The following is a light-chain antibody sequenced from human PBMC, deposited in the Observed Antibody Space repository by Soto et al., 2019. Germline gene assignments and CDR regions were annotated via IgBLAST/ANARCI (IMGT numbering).Light chain of an antibody. J-gene: IGLJ1*01. Sequence: QSALTQPASVSGSPGQSITISCTGTSSDVGAYNYVSWYQQHPGKAPKLMIYDVSNRPSGISNRFSGSKSGNTASLTISGLQAEDEADYYCTSYTSSSTLVFGPGTKVTVL. CDR2: DVS. V-gene: IGLV2-14*01. CDR3: TSYTSSSTLV. CDR1: SSDVGAYNY.